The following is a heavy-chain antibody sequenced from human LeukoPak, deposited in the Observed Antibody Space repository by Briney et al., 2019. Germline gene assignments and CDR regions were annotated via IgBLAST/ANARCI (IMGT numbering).Heavy chain of an antibody. CDR3: ARDSSGYELGY. CDR2: INHSGST. D-gene: IGHD3-22*01. CDR1: GGSFSGYY. V-gene: IGHV4-34*01. J-gene: IGHJ4*02. Sequence: SETLSLTCAVYGGSFSGYYWSWIRQPPGKGLEWIGEINHSGSTNYNPSLKSRVTISVDTSKNQFSLKLSSVTAADTAVYYCARDSSGYELGYWGQGTLVTVSS.